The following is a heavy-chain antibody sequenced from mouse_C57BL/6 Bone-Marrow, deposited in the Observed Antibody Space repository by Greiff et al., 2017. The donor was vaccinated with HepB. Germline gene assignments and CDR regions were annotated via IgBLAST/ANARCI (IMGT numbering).Heavy chain of an antibody. Sequence: QVQLQQPGAELVRPGSSVKLSCKASGYTFTSYWMHWVKQRPIQGLEWIGNIDPSDSETHYNQKFKDKATLTVDKSSSTAYMQLSSLTSEDSAVYYCARGYDGSSYRFAYWGQGTLVTVSA. CDR2: IDPSDSET. CDR1: GYTFTSYW. D-gene: IGHD1-1*01. V-gene: IGHV1-52*01. J-gene: IGHJ3*01. CDR3: ARGYDGSSYRFAY.